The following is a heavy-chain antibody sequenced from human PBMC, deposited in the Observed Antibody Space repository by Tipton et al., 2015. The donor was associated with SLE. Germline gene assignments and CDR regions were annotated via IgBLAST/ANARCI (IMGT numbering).Heavy chain of an antibody. CDR1: GGSLNSDSFH. CDR2: ISNSGNT. CDR3: RRRRKYSGNDFDN. Sequence: TLSLTCTVSGGSLNSDSFHWTWIRQPAGKGLEWVGRISNSGNTNYNPSLRSRVTISGDTSKNQFSLRLSSVTAADTAMYYCRRRRKYSGNDFDNWGQGTLVTVSS. D-gene: IGHD5-12*01. V-gene: IGHV4-61*02. J-gene: IGHJ4*02.